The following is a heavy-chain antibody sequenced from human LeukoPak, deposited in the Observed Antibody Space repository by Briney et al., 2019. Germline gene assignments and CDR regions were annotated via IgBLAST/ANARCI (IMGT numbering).Heavy chain of an antibody. CDR2: ISGSGGST. Sequence: PGGSLRLSCAASGFTFSTYWMHWVRQAPGKGLEWVSTISGSGGSTYYADSVKGRFTISRDNSKNTLYLQMNSLRAEDTAVFYCAKTLGVYGDYDSYFDYWSQGTLVTVSS. J-gene: IGHJ4*02. D-gene: IGHD4-17*01. CDR3: AKTLGVYGDYDSYFDY. CDR1: GFTFSTYW. V-gene: IGHV3-23*01.